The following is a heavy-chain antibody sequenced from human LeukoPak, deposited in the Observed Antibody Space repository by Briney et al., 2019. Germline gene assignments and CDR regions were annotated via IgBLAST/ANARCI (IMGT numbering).Heavy chain of an antibody. D-gene: IGHD5-12*01. V-gene: IGHV1-8*01. J-gene: IGHJ6*03. CDR2: MNPNSGNT. CDR1: GYTFTSYD. Sequence: ASVKVSCKASGYTFTSYDINWVRQATGQGLEWMGWMNPNSGNTGYAQKFQGRVTMTRNTSISTAYMELSSLRSEDTAVYYCARGGYSGYATYYYYYMDVWGKGTTVTVSS. CDR3: ARGGYSGYATYYYYYMDV.